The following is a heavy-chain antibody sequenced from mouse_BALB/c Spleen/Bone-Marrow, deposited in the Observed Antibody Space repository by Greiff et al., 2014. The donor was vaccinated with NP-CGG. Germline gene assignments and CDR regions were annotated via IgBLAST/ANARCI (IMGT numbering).Heavy chain of an antibody. V-gene: IGHV5-12*02. J-gene: IGHJ4*01. CDR2: ITKGGGST. Sequence: LVESGGGLVQPGGSLKLSCATSGFTFSDYYMYWVCQTPEKRLEWVAYITKGGGSTYYPDIVKGRFTISRDNAKNTLYLQMSRLKSEDTAMYYCARQLAYAMDYWGQGTSVTVPS. CDR1: GFTFSDYY. D-gene: IGHD4-1*01. CDR3: ARQLAYAMDY.